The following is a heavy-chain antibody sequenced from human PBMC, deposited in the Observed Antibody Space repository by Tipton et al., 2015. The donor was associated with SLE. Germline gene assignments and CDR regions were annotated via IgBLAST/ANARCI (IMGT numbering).Heavy chain of an antibody. Sequence: TLSLTCTVSGGSINSDTYYWNWLRQPAGRTLEWLGRVQTTGNTNYNPSLRSRVTMSVDTSENQFSLKLTSVTAADTAIYYCARMGGIRWYFDLWGRGTLVTVSS. V-gene: IGHV4-61*02. CDR3: ARMGGIRWYFDL. J-gene: IGHJ2*01. D-gene: IGHD3-16*01. CDR2: VQTTGNT. CDR1: GGSINSDTYY.